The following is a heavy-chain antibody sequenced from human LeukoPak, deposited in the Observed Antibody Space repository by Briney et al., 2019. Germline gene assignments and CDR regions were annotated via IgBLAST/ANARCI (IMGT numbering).Heavy chain of an antibody. D-gene: IGHD4-11*01. V-gene: IGHV3-7*01. CDR3: AKDLGHDYSNLDY. Sequence: GGSLRLSCAASGFTFSSYWMSWVRQAPGKGLEWVANIKQDGSEKYYVVSVKGRFTISRDNSKNTLYLQMNSLRAEDTAVYYCAKDLGHDYSNLDYWGQGTLVTVSS. CDR2: IKQDGSEK. J-gene: IGHJ4*02. CDR1: GFTFSSYW.